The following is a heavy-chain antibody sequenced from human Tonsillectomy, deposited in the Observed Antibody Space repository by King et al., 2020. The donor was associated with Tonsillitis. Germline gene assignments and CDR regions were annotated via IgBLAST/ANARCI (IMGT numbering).Heavy chain of an antibody. J-gene: IGHJ4*02. CDR2: ISYEGSNK. V-gene: IGHV3-30-3*01. CDR3: ARSLMAAAGIDY. CDR1: GFTFSSYD. D-gene: IGHD6-13*01. Sequence: VQLVESGGGVVQPGRSLRLSCAASGFTFSSYDMHWVRQAPGKGLEWVAVISYEGSNKYYADSVKGRFTISRDNSKNKLYMQMNSLRAEDTAMYYCARSLMAAAGIDYWGQGTLVTVSS.